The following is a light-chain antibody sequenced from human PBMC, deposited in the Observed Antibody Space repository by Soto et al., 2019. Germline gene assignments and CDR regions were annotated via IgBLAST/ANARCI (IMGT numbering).Light chain of an antibody. CDR1: SSNIGRNT. V-gene: IGLV1-44*01. J-gene: IGLJ3*02. CDR2: NNN. Sequence: QSVLTQPPSASGTPGQRVTIYCSGSSSNIGRNTVNWYQQLPGTAPKLLIYNNNQRPSGVPDRFSGSKSGTSASLAISGLQSEDEADYYCAAWDDSLIAWLFGGGTKLTVL. CDR3: AAWDDSLIAWL.